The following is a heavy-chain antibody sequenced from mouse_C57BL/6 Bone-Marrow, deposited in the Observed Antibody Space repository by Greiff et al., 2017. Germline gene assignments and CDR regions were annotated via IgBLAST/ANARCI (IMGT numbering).Heavy chain of an antibody. CDR3: ARRHSSGYPAWFAY. J-gene: IGHJ3*01. CDR2: IDPNSGGT. CDR1: GYTFTSYW. D-gene: IGHD3-1*01. V-gene: IGHV1-72*01. Sequence: VQLQQPGAELVKPGASVKLSCKASGYTFTSYWMHWVKQRPGRGLEWIGRIDPNSGGTKYNEKFKSKATLTVDKPSSTAYMQLSSLTSEVSAVYYCARRHSSGYPAWFAYWGQGTLVTVSA.